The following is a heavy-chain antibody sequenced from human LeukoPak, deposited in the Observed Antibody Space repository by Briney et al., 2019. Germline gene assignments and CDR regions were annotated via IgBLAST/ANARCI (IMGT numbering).Heavy chain of an antibody. V-gene: IGHV4-30-4*01. J-gene: IGHJ5*02. CDR3: ARVGWVVVPAAMLFPPGWFDP. CDR2: IYYSGST. Sequence: PSQTLSLTCTVSGGSISSGDYYWSWIRHPPGKGLEWIGYIYYSGSTYYNPSLKSRVTISVDTSKNQFSLKLSSVTAADTAVYYCARVGWVVVPAAMLFPPGWFDPWGQGTLVTVSS. D-gene: IGHD2-2*01. CDR1: GGSISSGDYY.